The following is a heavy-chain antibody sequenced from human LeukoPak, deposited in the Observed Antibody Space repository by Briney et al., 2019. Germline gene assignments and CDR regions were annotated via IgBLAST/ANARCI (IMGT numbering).Heavy chain of an antibody. CDR1: GGSFSGHY. Sequence: PSETLSLTCAVYGGSFSGHYWSWIRQPPGKGLEWIGEINHSGSTNYNPSLKSRVTISVDTSKNQFSLKLSSVTAADTAVYYCARVGLAAAKRGMFDYWGQGTLVTVSS. CDR3: ARVGLAAAKRGMFDY. V-gene: IGHV4-34*01. CDR2: INHSGST. J-gene: IGHJ4*02. D-gene: IGHD2-15*01.